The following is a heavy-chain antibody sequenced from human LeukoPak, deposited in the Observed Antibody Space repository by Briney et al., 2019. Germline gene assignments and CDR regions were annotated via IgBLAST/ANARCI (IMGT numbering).Heavy chain of an antibody. J-gene: IGHJ4*02. CDR1: GFTFSSYG. Sequence: GGSLRLSCAASGFTFSSYGMSWVRQAPGKGLEWVSAISGSGGSTYYADSVKGRFTISRDNSRNTLYLQMNSLRAEDTAVYYCAKFPFGELLHFDYWGQGTLVTVSS. D-gene: IGHD3-10*01. V-gene: IGHV3-23*01. CDR2: ISGSGGST. CDR3: AKFPFGELLHFDY.